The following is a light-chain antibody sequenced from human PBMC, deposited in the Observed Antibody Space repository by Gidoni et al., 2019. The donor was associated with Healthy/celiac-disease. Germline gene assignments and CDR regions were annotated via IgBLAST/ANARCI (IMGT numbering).Light chain of an antibody. CDR2: GAY. Sequence: EIVLTQSPATLSVSPGERATLSCRASQSVSSSLAWYQQRPGQAPRLLLYGAYTRATGLPARFSGSGSGTEFSLTISSLQSEDFAVYYCHQYNKWPFTFGPGTKVDIK. CDR3: HQYNKWPFT. CDR1: QSVSSS. J-gene: IGKJ3*01. V-gene: IGKV3-15*01.